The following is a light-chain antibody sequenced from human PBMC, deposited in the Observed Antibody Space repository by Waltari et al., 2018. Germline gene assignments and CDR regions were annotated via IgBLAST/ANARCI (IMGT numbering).Light chain of an antibody. CDR3: TSYASSSTLV. Sequence: QSALTQPASVSGSPGQSITISCTGISSDDGGYNYVSWYQQHPGKAPTVMIYDVGYRPSGVSSRFSGAKAGDTASRTISGLQAEDEADYYCTSYASSSTLVFGGGTKLTVL. CDR2: DVG. V-gene: IGLV2-14*03. CDR1: SSDDGGYNY. J-gene: IGLJ2*01.